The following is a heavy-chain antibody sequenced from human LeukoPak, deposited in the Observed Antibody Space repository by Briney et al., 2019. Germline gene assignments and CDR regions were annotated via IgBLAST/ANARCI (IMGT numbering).Heavy chain of an antibody. V-gene: IGHV5-51*01. J-gene: IGHJ4*02. Sequence: GESLKISFKGSGYSFTSYWIGWVRQMPGKGLEWMGIIYPGDSDTRYSPSFQGQVTISADKSISTAYLQWSSLKASDTAMYYCARHTGRCSGGSCYGVYWGQGTLVTVSS. CDR3: ARHTGRCSGGSCYGVY. CDR2: IYPGDSDT. D-gene: IGHD2-15*01. CDR1: GYSFTSYW.